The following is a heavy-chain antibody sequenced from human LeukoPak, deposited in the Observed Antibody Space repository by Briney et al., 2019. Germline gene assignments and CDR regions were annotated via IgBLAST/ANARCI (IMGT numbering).Heavy chain of an antibody. CDR1: GGTVSGDSINNYY. CDR3: ARGRFRVSDI. V-gene: IGHV4-61*01. CDR2: IYYSGYT. D-gene: IGHD3-3*01. J-gene: IGHJ3*02. Sequence: PSETLSLTCTVSGGTVSGDSINNYYWSWIRQPPGKGLEWIGYIYYSGYTNYNPSLKSRVTISVDTSKNQFSLKLSSVTAADTAVYYCARGRFRVSDIWGQGTMVAVSS.